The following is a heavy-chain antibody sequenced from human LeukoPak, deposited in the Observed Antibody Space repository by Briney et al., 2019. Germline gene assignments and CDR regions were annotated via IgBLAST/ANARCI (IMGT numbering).Heavy chain of an antibody. V-gene: IGHV3-48*02. J-gene: IGHJ4*02. CDR1: GFTFSTYS. CDR3: ASAGSITRAWWFDY. D-gene: IGHD2-15*01. Sequence: GGSLRLSCAASGFTFSTYSMNWVRQPPGKGLEWISYISYSSTIIYYADSVKGRFTVSRDNAQNSLYLQMNSLRDEDTAVYYCASAGSITRAWWFDYWGEGALVTVSS. CDR2: ISYSSTII.